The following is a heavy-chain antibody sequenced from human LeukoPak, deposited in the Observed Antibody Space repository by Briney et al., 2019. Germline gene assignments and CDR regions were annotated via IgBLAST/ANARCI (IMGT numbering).Heavy chain of an antibody. V-gene: IGHV1-18*01. CDR1: GYTFTSYG. Sequence: VASVKVSCKASGYTFTSYGISWVRQAPGQGLEWMGWISAYNGNTNYAQKLQGRVTMTTDTSTSTAYMELRSLRSDDTAVYYCGRGFWFGDSKWFDPWGQGTLVTVSS. D-gene: IGHD3-10*01. CDR2: ISAYNGNT. CDR3: GRGFWFGDSKWFDP. J-gene: IGHJ5*02.